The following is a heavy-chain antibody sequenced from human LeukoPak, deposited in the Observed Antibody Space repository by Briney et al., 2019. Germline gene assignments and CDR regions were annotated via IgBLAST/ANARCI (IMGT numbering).Heavy chain of an antibody. V-gene: IGHV1-24*01. CDR1: GYTLTELS. D-gene: IGHD3-9*01. CDR3: ATDGSVLRYFDRHNWFDP. Sequence: ASVKVSCKVSGYTLTELSMHWVRQAPGKGLEWMGGFDPEDGETIYAQKFQGRVTMTEDTSTDTAYMELSSLRSEDTAVHYCATDGSVLRYFDRHNWFDPWGQGTLVTVSS. J-gene: IGHJ5*02. CDR2: FDPEDGET.